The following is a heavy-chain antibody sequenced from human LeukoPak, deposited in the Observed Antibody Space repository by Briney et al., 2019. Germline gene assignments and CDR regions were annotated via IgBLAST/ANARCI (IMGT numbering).Heavy chain of an antibody. J-gene: IGHJ5*02. D-gene: IGHD3-3*01. V-gene: IGHV4-34*01. CDR1: GGSFSGYY. Sequence: PSETLSLTCAVYGGSFSGYYWSWIRQSPGKGLEWIGEINHSGSTNYNPSLKSRVTISVDTSKNQFSLILSSVTAADTAVYYCARRSDWFDPWGQGTLVTVSS. CDR3: ARRSDWFDP. CDR2: INHSGST.